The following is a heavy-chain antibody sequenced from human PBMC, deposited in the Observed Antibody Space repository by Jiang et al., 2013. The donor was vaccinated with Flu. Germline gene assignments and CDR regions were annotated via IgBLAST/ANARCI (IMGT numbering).Heavy chain of an antibody. CDR1: GGSISSYY. Sequence: GSGLVKPSETLSLTCTVSGGSISSYYWSWIRQPPGKGLEWIGYIYYSGSTNYNPSLKSRVTISVDTSKNQFSLKLSSVTAADTAVYYCARQGGATADYYGMDVWGQGTTV. J-gene: IGHJ6*02. V-gene: IGHV4-59*08. D-gene: IGHD5-24*01. CDR3: ARQGGATADYYGMDV. CDR2: IYYSGST.